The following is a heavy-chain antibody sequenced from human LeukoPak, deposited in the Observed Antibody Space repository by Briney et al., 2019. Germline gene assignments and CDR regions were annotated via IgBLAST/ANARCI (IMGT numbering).Heavy chain of an antibody. CDR2: IYTSGNS. D-gene: IGHD6-19*01. CDR1: GGSISSYY. CDR3: ASDSGWYTPFDY. Sequence: SETLSLTCTVAGGSISSYYWSWIRQPAGKGLEWIGRIYTSGNSNYNASLKSRVTMSVDTSKNQFSLKLSSVTAADTAVYYCASDSGWYTPFDYWGQGTLVTVSS. J-gene: IGHJ4*02. V-gene: IGHV4-4*07.